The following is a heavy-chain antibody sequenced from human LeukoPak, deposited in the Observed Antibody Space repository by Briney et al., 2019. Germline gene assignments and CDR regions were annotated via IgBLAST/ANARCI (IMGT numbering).Heavy chain of an antibody. V-gene: IGHV3-30*02. CDR2: IRYDGSNK. D-gene: IGHD6-6*01. J-gene: IGHJ6*03. CDR3: ATLRSSSATKGYYYYYMDV. Sequence: AGGSLRLSCAASGFTFSSYGMHWVRQAPGKGLEWVAFIRYDGSNKYYADSVKSRFTISRDNSKNTLYLQMNSLRAEDTAVYYCATLRSSSATKGYYYYYMDVWGKGTTVTVSS. CDR1: GFTFSSYG.